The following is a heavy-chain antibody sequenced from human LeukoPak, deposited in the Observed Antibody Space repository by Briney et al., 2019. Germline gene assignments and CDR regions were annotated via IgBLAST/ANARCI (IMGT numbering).Heavy chain of an antibody. CDR3: ATQIAAAGIDY. D-gene: IGHD6-13*01. Sequence: GESLKITWKGSGYSFTSYWIGWVRQMPGKGLEWMGIIYPGDSDTRYSPSFQGQVTISADKSISTAYLQWSSLKASDTAMYYCATQIAAAGIDYRGQGTLVTVFS. CDR2: IYPGDSDT. V-gene: IGHV5-51*01. CDR1: GYSFTSYW. J-gene: IGHJ4*02.